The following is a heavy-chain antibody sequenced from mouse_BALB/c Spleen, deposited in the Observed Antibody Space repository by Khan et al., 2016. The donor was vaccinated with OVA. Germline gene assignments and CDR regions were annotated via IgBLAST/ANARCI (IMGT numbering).Heavy chain of an antibody. V-gene: IGHV2-6-1*01. CDR2: IWSDGST. J-gene: IGHJ4*01. D-gene: IGHD2-10*01. Sequence: QVQLKESGPGLVAPSQSLSITCTISGFSLTNYGIHWVRQPPGKGLEWLIVIWSDGSTTYHSDLKSKLSISKDNYKSQVFLKMNSLQTDDTAMYYCARQPYYHYYIMDYWGQGTSVTVSS. CDR3: ARQPYYHYYIMDY. CDR1: GFSLTNYG.